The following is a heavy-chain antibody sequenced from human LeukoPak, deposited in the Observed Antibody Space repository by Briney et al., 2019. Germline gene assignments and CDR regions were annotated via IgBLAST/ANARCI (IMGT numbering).Heavy chain of an antibody. V-gene: IGHV3-23*01. J-gene: IGHJ3*02. CDR2: ISGSGGST. Sequence: QPGGSLRLSCAASGFTFSSYAMSWVRQAPGKGLERVSAISGSGGSTYYADSVKGRFTISRDNSKNTLYLQMNSLRAEDTAVYYCIRPQYSSGWPDAFDIWGQGTMVTVSS. D-gene: IGHD6-19*01. CDR1: GFTFSSYA. CDR3: IRPQYSSGWPDAFDI.